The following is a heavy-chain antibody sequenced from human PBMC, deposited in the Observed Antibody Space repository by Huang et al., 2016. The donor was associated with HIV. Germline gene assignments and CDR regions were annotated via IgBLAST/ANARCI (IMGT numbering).Heavy chain of an antibody. CDR1: GFPFNNHA. CDR2: ISNDGSNN. V-gene: IGHV3-30-3*01. D-gene: IGHD5-18*01. CDR3: ARAKDTWDAYDI. J-gene: IGHJ3*02. Sequence: QVKLVESGGGVVQPGRSLSLSCAASGFPFNNHAMPWVRQAPGKGLDWVAVISNDGSNNYYADSVKGRFTISRDSSKSTLFLHMTSLRTEDTAVYYCARAKDTWDAYDIWGQGTMVIVSS.